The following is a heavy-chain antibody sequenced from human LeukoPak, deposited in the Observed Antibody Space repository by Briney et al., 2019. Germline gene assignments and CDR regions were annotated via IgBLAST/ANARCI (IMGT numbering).Heavy chain of an antibody. D-gene: IGHD1-1*01. Sequence: GGSLRLSCAASGFTFSSYSMNWVRQAPGKGLEWVSSISSSSSYIYYADSVKGRFTISKDNSNNTLYLQLNSLRAEDTAVYFCARYWNDRYFDYWGQGSPVTVSS. J-gene: IGHJ4*02. CDR2: ISSSSSYI. V-gene: IGHV3-21*04. CDR3: ARYWNDRYFDY. CDR1: GFTFSSYS.